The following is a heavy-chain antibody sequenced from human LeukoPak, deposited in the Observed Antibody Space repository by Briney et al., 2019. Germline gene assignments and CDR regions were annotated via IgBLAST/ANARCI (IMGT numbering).Heavy chain of an antibody. CDR2: ISYDGSNK. V-gene: IGHV3-30-3*01. Sequence: GGSLRLSCAASGFTFSSYAMHWVRQAPGKGLEWVAVISYDGSNKYYADSVKGRFTISRDNSKNTLYLQMNSLRAEDTAVYYCARAENSSSWYWSYYYYYYMDVWGKGTTVTVSS. J-gene: IGHJ6*03. CDR3: ARAENSSSWYWSYYYYYYMDV. CDR1: GFTFSSYA. D-gene: IGHD6-13*01.